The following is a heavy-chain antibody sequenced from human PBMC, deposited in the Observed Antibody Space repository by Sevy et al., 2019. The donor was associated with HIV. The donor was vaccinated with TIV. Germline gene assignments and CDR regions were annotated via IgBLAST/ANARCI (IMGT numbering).Heavy chain of an antibody. V-gene: IGHV4-39*01. Sequence: SETLSLSCTVSGDSITSNNYYWGWIRQPPGKGLEWIGSVYYSGSAYYNPSLKSRLAMSVDTATNEFSLRLTSVTAADIGVYHCARHRTYGGRGYFPYYFDSWGQGTLVTVSS. CDR2: VYYSGSA. J-gene: IGHJ4*02. CDR1: GDSITSNNYY. D-gene: IGHD3-22*01. CDR3: ARHRTYGGRGYFPYYFDS.